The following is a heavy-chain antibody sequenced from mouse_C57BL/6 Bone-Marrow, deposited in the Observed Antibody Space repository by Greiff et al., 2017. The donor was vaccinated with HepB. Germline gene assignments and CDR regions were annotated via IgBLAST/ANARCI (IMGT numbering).Heavy chain of an antibody. Sequence: EVQLQHSGPELVKPGASVKIPCKASGYTFTDYNMDWVKQSHGKSLEWIGDINPNNGGTIYNQKFKGKATLTVDKSSSTAYMELRSLTSEDTAVYYCARGTMVTTEAMDYWGQGTSVTVSS. CDR1: GYTFTDYN. CDR3: ARGTMVTTEAMDY. V-gene: IGHV1-18*01. D-gene: IGHD2-2*01. J-gene: IGHJ4*01. CDR2: INPNNGGT.